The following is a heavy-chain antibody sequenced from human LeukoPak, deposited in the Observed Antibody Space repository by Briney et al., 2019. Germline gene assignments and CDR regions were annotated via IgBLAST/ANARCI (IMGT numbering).Heavy chain of an antibody. V-gene: IGHV1-8*02. J-gene: IGHJ4*02. Sequence: ASVKVSCKASGYTFTAYYIHWVRQATGQGLEWMGWMNPNSGNTGYAQKFQGRVTMTRNTSISTAYTELSSLRSEDTAVYYCARRNGYSSGWPFDYWGQGTLVTVSS. CDR1: GYTFTAYY. CDR3: ARRNGYSSGWPFDY. CDR2: MNPNSGNT. D-gene: IGHD6-19*01.